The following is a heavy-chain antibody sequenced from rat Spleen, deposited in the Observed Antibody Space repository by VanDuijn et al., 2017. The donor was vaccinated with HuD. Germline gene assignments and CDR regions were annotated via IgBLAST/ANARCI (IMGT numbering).Heavy chain of an antibody. J-gene: IGHJ1*01. D-gene: IGHD1-3*01. CDR2: ITNTGGST. Sequence: EVQLVESDGGLVQPGGSLKVSCAASGFTFSDSYMAWVRHAPTQGLEWFASITNTGGSTYSPDSVKGRFTISRDNTKSTLYLQMDSLRSEDTATYYCVRDVSSSYYWYFDFWGPGTMVTVSS. CDR1: GFTFSDSY. CDR3: VRDVSSSYYWYFDF. V-gene: IGHV5-20*01.